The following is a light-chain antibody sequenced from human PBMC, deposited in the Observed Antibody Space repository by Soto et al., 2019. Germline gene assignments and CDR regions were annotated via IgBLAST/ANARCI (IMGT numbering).Light chain of an antibody. Sequence: QSVLTQPASVSGSPGQSITISCTGTSSDVGYSNYVSWYQQLPGKAPKLMIYDVSDRPSGVSNRFSGSKSGSTASLTISGLQAEDEADYYCSSYTSSSLYVXGTGTKVTVL. CDR2: DVS. J-gene: IGLJ1*01. CDR1: SSDVGYSNY. CDR3: SSYTSSSLYV. V-gene: IGLV2-14*01.